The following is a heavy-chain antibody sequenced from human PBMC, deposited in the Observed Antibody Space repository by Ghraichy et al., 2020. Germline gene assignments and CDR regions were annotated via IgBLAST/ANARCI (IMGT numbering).Heavy chain of an antibody. CDR1: GGSFSGYY. J-gene: IGHJ6*04. D-gene: IGHD3-10*01. Sequence: SETLTLTCAVYGGSFSGYYWSWIRQPPGKGLEWIGEINHSGSTNYNPSLKSRVTISVDTSTNQFSLKLSSVTAADTTVYYCARARELGGYYYYYYGMDVWCKGSTVTVSS. V-gene: IGHV4-34*01. CDR2: INHSGST. CDR3: ARARELGGYYYYYYGMDV.